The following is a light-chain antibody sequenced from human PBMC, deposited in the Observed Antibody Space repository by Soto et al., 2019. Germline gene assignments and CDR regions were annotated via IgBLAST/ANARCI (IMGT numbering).Light chain of an antibody. CDR3: QQYNNWPLT. J-gene: IGKJ5*01. CDR2: GAS. V-gene: IGKV3-15*01. Sequence: EIVMKQSPATLSVYNGKGAILSCRASQSVSSNLAWYQQKPGQAPRLLIYGASSRATGIPVRFSGSGSGTEFTLTISSLQSEDFAVYYCQQYNNWPLTVGQGTRLEIK. CDR1: QSVSSN.